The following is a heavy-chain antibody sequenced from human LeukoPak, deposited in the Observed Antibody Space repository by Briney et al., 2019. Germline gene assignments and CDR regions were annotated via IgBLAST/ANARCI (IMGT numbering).Heavy chain of an antibody. Sequence: SETLSLTCAIYGGSFSGYYWTWIRQPPGKGLEWIGETNRGGSTNYNPSLKSRVTISVDTSKNHFSLKLSSVTAADTAVYYCARDKWEPRYAFDIWGQGTMVTVSS. CDR3: ARDKWEPRYAFDI. CDR1: GGSFSGYY. D-gene: IGHD1-26*01. CDR2: TNRGGST. J-gene: IGHJ3*02. V-gene: IGHV4-34*01.